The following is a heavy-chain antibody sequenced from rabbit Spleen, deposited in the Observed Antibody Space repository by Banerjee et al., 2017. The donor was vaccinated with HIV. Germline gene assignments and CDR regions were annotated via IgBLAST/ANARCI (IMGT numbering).Heavy chain of an antibody. V-gene: IGHV1S40*01. Sequence: QSLEESGGGLVKPGGTLTLTCNASGFSLLNRYFISWVRQAPGKGLEWIAYIYPNSDTTWYASWAKGRFTISKTSSTVDLKIVRLTDADTATYFCARVPTIDHYQFTRLELWGPGTLVTVS. CDR3: ARVPTIDHYQFTRLEL. CDR1: GFSLLNRYF. D-gene: IGHD1-1*01. J-gene: IGHJ3*01. CDR2: IYPNSDTT.